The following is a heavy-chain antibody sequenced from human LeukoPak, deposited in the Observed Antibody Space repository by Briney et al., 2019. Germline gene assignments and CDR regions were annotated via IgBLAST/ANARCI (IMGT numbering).Heavy chain of an antibody. D-gene: IGHD4-17*01. V-gene: IGHV3-48*02. Sequence: GGSLRLSCAASGFAFSSYSMNWVRQAPGKGLEWVSYISSSSSTTYYADSVKGRFTISRDNAKNSVFLQMNILRDEDTAVYYCARDYGDYGEYFDYWGQGTLVTVSS. J-gene: IGHJ4*02. CDR2: ISSSSSTT. CDR3: ARDYGDYGEYFDY. CDR1: GFAFSSYS.